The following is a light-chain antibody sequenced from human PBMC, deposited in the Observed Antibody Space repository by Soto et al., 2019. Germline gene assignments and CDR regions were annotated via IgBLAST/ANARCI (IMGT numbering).Light chain of an antibody. Sequence: ALTQPASVSGSPGQSITISCTGTSSDIGGYNYVSWYDHHPGKAPRIIIYEVSNRPSGVSNRFSGSKSGNTASLTISGLQAEDEAHYYCSSYRTTSPCVFGTGTKLTVL. V-gene: IGLV2-14*01. CDR3: SSYRTTSPCV. CDR2: EVS. CDR1: SSDIGGYNY. J-gene: IGLJ1*01.